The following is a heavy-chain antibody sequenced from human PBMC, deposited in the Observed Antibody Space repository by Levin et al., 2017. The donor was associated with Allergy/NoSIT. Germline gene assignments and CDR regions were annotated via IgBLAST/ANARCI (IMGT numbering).Heavy chain of an antibody. V-gene: IGHV3-30*03. Sequence: AGGSLRLSCEGSGFAFSTFAMHWVRQAPGKGLQWVAWLSYDGTSKYYADSVKGRFTVSRDNSKNTLYLQMSSLRPEDTAVYYCAREEYLKALYYYGMDVWGQGTTVTVSS. J-gene: IGHJ6*02. D-gene: IGHD6-6*01. CDR2: LSYDGTSK. CDR1: GFAFSTFA. CDR3: AREEYLKALYYYGMDV.